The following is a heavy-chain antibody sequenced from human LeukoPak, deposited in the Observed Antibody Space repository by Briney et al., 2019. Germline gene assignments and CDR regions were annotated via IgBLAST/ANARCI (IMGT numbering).Heavy chain of an antibody. CDR1: GGSISSYY. Sequence: PSETLSLTCTVSGGSISSYYWSWIRQPAGKGLEWIGRIYTSGSTNYNPSLKSRVTMSVDTSKNQFSLKLSSVTAADTAVYYCARDLGVRGLYWFDPWGQGTLVTVSS. V-gene: IGHV4-4*07. CDR2: IYTSGST. J-gene: IGHJ5*02. CDR3: ARDLGVRGLYWFDP. D-gene: IGHD3-10*01.